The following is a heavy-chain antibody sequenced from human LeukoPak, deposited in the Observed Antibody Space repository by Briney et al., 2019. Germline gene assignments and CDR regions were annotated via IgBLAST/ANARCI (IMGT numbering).Heavy chain of an antibody. CDR1: GGSISSSSYY. V-gene: IGHV4-39*07. J-gene: IGHJ4*02. D-gene: IGHD5-12*01. CDR2: IYYGGST. Sequence: SETLSLTCTVSGGSISSSSYYWGWIRQPPGKGLEWIGSIYYGGSTFYNPSLRSRVTISLDRSKSQFSLKLRSVTGADTAVYYCARYHNGYDDYWGQGSLVTVSS. CDR3: ARYHNGYDDY.